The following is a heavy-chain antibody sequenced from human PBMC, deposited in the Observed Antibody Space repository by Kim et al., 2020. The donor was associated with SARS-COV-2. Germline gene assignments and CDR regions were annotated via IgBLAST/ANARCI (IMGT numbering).Heavy chain of an antibody. V-gene: IGHV3-23*01. CDR3: AKGYCGDKDCYYGMDV. D-gene: IGHD2-21*01. CDR2: VKNSGTRT. Sequence: GGSLRLSCAASGFLFTTYGMSWVRQAPGKGLEWVSSVKNSGTRTYYADSVKGRFTISRDNSRNTVFLQMNILRAEDTAIYYCAKGYCGDKDCYYGMDVWG. J-gene: IGHJ6*01. CDR1: GFLFTTYG.